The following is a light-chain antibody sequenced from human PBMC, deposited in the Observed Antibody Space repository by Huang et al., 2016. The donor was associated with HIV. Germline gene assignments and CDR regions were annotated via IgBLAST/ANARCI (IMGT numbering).Light chain of an antibody. CDR3: QQYDDWPPYT. V-gene: IGKV3-15*01. Sequence: EVVMTPSPATLSVSPGERATISCRSSQRVSINVAWYQQKPGQEPRLLIYGASTRATGIPARFSGSGAGTEFTLIISGLQSEDYAVYFCQQYDDWPPYTFGQGTKLEIK. J-gene: IGKJ2*01. CDR1: QRVSIN. CDR2: GAS.